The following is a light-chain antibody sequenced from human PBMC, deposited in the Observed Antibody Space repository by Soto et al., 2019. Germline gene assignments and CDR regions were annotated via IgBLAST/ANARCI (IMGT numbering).Light chain of an antibody. J-gene: IGLJ1*01. CDR3: SSYTSRSTLGV. Sequence: QSALTQPASVSGSPGQSITISCTGTISDVGGYNYVSWYQQHPGKAPKLMIYDVSNRPSGVSNRFSGSKSGNTASLTISGLQAEDEADYYCSSYTSRSTLGVFGTGTKVTVL. CDR1: ISDVGGYNY. CDR2: DVS. V-gene: IGLV2-14*01.